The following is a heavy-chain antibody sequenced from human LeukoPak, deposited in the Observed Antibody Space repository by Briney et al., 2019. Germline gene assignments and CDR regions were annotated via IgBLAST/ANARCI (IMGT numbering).Heavy chain of an antibody. CDR2: ISYDDNYK. D-gene: IGHD3-16*01. CDR3: ARFWDYYGMDV. CDR1: GFIFSNSG. Sequence: GGSLRLSCTAPGFIFSNSGMHWVRQAPGKGLEWVAVISYDDNYKYYVDSVKGRFTISRDNSKNKLSLQMNSLRPEDSAIYYCARFWDYYGMDVWGQGTTVIVSS. J-gene: IGHJ6*02. V-gene: IGHV3-30*03.